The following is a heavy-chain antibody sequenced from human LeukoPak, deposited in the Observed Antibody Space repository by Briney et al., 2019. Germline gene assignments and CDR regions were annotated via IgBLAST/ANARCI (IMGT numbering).Heavy chain of an antibody. J-gene: IGHJ4*02. Sequence: ASVKVSCKVSGYTLTELSMHWVRRAPGKGLEWMGGFDPEDGETIYAQKFQGRVTMTEDTSTDTAYMELSSLRSEDTAVYYCATGRITIFGVVIIPLREFDYWGQGTLVTVSS. CDR2: FDPEDGET. CDR1: GYTLTELS. CDR3: ATGRITIFGVVIIPLREFDY. D-gene: IGHD3-3*01. V-gene: IGHV1-24*01.